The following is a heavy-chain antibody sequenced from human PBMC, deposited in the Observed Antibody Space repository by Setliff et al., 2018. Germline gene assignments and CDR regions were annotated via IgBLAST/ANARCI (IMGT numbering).Heavy chain of an antibody. J-gene: IGHJ3*02. CDR3: AREVLPLVREGAFYI. Sequence: GASVKVSCKASGYSFAKYALHWVRQAPGQRLEWMGWINAGNGNTKYSQNFQGRVTITRDTSASTAYVELSSLRSEDTAVYYCAREVLPLVREGAFYIWGQGTMVTVSS. V-gene: IGHV1-3*01. CDR1: GYSFAKYA. D-gene: IGHD2-2*01. CDR2: INAGNGNT.